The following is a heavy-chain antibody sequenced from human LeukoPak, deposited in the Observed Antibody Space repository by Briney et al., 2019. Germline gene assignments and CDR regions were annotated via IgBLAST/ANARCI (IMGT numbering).Heavy chain of an antibody. CDR2: VYFSGIT. V-gene: IGHV4-61*01. CDR1: HGSVSSSYYY. CDR3: ARVGITGTRFDY. D-gene: IGHD1-7*01. J-gene: IGHJ4*02. Sequence: SETLSLTCPVSHGSVSSSYYYLRWIRQPPGKGLEWIGYVYFSGITNYNPSLKSRVGISVDTSKNEFTLQLNSVTAADTAIYDCARVGITGTRFDYWGQGTLVTVSS.